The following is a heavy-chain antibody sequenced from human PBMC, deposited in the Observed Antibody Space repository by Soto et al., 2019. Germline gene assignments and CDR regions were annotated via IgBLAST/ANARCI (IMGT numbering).Heavy chain of an antibody. CDR3: ARDETYSSGWTPYYYYYGMDV. J-gene: IGHJ6*02. CDR1: GFTFSSYA. V-gene: IGHV3-30-3*01. D-gene: IGHD6-19*01. CDR2: ISYDGSNK. Sequence: LRLSCAASGFTFSSYAMHWVRQAPGKGLEWVAVISYDGSNKYYADSVKGRFTISRDNSKNTLYLQMNSLRAEDTAVYYCARDETYSSGWTPYYYYYGMDVWGQETTVTVSS.